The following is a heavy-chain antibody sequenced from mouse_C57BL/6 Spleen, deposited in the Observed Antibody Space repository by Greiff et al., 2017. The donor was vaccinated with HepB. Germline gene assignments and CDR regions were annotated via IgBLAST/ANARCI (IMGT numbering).Heavy chain of an antibody. V-gene: IGHV5-4*01. J-gene: IGHJ1*03. D-gene: IGHD1-1*01. CDR1: GFTFSSYA. CDR3: AREGGYYYGSSYGYFDV. CDR2: ISDGGSYT. Sequence: DVKLVESGGGLVKPGGSLKLSCAASGFTFSSYAMSWVRQTPEKRLEWVATISDGGSYTYYPDNVKGRFTISRDNAKNNLYLQMSHLKSEDTAMYYCAREGGYYYGSSYGYFDVWGTGTTVTVSS.